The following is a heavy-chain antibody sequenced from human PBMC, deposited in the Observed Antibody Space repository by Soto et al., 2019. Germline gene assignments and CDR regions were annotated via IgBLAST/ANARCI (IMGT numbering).Heavy chain of an antibody. J-gene: IGHJ4*02. CDR3: ASGHDGGDYHE. D-gene: IGHD4-17*01. Sequence: EVQFVESGGDLVKPGGSLRLSCAASGFTFSIYHLDWVRQAPGTGPEWVASISSRSAYIHYVDSVMGRFTISRANAKNSRYLQMNSMRVEVTVGYYCASGHDGGDYHEWGQGPLVTVSS. CDR2: ISSRSAYI. CDR1: GFTFSIYH. V-gene: IGHV3-21*04.